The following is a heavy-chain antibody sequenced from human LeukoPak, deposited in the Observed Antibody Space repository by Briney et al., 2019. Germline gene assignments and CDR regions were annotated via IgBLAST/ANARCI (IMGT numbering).Heavy chain of an antibody. CDR2: INQDGTEK. CDR3: VKVAKYYYGSETYYFFEH. D-gene: IGHD3-10*01. CDR1: GFTFTTYW. J-gene: IGHJ4*02. V-gene: IGHV3-7*01. Sequence: GGSLRLSCAASGFTFTTYWMSWVRQLPGKGLEWVANINQDGTEKYYVDSVKGRFTISGDNAKNSLDLQMNSLRVEDTGIYYCVKVAKYYYGSETYYFFEHWGQGTPVTASS.